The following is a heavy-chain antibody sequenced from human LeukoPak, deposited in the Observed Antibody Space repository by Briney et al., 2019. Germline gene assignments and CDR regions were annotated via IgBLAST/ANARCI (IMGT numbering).Heavy chain of an antibody. D-gene: IGHD5-12*01. CDR3: ARHSSIGYSGYEDYFYY. V-gene: IGHV5-10-1*01. CDR2: IDPSDSYT. CDR1: GYSFTRYW. Sequence: RGESLKISCKGSGYSFTRYWISWVRQMPGKGLEWMGRIDPSDSYTNYSPSFQGHVTISADKSISTAYLQWSSLKASDTAMYYCARHSSIGYSGYEDYFYYWGQGTLVTVSS. J-gene: IGHJ4*02.